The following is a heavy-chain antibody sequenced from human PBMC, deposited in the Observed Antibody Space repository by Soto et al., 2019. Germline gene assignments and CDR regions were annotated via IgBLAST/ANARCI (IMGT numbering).Heavy chain of an antibody. CDR3: GRVWGGGYFDL. D-gene: IGHD3-16*01. Sequence: VQLVQSGAEVKKPGSSVKVSCKASGGTFSSYAISWVRQAPGQGLEWMGGIIPIFGTANYAQKFQGRVTITADESASTAYMGVGRLGFEGAGVYYWGRVWGGGYFDLWGRGTLVTVSS. CDR2: IIPIFGTA. V-gene: IGHV1-69*12. J-gene: IGHJ2*01. CDR1: GGTFSSYA.